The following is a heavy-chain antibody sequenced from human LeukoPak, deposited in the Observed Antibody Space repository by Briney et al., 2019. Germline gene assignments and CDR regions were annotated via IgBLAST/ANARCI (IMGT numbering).Heavy chain of an antibody. CDR1: GGSFSGYY. CDR2: INHSGST. CDR3: PRSGKCGSGSVDRKFDY. Sequence: SETLSLTCAVYGGSFSGYYWSWIRQPPGKGLEWIGEINHSGSTNYNPSLKSRVTLSVDTPKNQFSLKLSSVTAADTAVYYCPRSGKCGSGSVDRKFDYWGQGTLVSVSS. J-gene: IGHJ4*02. D-gene: IGHD3-10*01. V-gene: IGHV4-34*01.